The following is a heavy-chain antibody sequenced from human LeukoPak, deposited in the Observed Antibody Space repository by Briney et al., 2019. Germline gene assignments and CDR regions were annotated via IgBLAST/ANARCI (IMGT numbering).Heavy chain of an antibody. Sequence: PGGSLRLSCAASGFTFSSYSMNWVRQAPGKGLEWVTSISSSNSYISYADSVKGRFTISRDNAKNSLYLQMNSLRAEDTAVYYCARDRRVGMATMTKLGGYYFDYWGQGTLVTVSS. CDR1: GFTFSSYS. CDR2: ISSSNSYI. CDR3: ARDRRVGMATMTKLGGYYFDY. D-gene: IGHD5-24*01. J-gene: IGHJ4*02. V-gene: IGHV3-21*01.